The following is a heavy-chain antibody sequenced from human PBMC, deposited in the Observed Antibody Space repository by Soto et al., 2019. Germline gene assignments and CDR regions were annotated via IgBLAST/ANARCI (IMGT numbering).Heavy chain of an antibody. V-gene: IGHV4-30-4*01. J-gene: IGHJ5*02. D-gene: IGHD6-6*01. CDR3: ARVEYSSSSGWFDP. Sequence: SETLSLTCTVSGGSISSGDYYWSWIRQPPGKGLEWIGYIYYSGSTYYNPSLKSRVTISVDTSKNQFSLKLSSVTAADTAVYYCARVEYSSSSGWFDPWGQGTLVTVSS. CDR1: GGSISSGDYY. CDR2: IYYSGST.